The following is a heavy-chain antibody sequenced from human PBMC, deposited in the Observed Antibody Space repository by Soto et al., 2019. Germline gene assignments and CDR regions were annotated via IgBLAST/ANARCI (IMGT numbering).Heavy chain of an antibody. CDR2: ISSSSSYI. V-gene: IGHV3-21*01. D-gene: IGHD2-2*01. CDR1: GFTFSSYS. CDR3: ARDVVPATHWFDP. J-gene: IGHJ5*02. Sequence: PGGSLRLSCAAPGFTFSSYSMNWVRQAPGKGLEWVSSISSSSSYIYYADSVKGRFTISRDNAKNSLYLQMNSLRAEDTAVYYCARDVVPATHWFDPWGQGTLVTVSS.